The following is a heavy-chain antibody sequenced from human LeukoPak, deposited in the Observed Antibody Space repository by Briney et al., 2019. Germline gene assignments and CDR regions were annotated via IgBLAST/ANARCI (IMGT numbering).Heavy chain of an antibody. CDR3: ARVLHCSGGSCYWYFDY. D-gene: IGHD2-15*01. V-gene: IGHV4-59*01. CDR1: GGSISSYY. J-gene: IGHJ4*02. CDR2: IYCSGST. Sequence: SETLSLTCTVSGGSISSYYWSWIRQPPGKGLEWIGYIYCSGSTNYNPSLKSRVTISVDTSKNQFSLKLSSVTAADTAVYYCARVLHCSGGSCYWYFDYWGQGTLVTVSS.